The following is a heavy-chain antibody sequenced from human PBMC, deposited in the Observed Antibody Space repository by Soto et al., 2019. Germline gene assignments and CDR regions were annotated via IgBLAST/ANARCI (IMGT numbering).Heavy chain of an antibody. J-gene: IGHJ5*02. V-gene: IGHV4-59*01. D-gene: IGHD3-10*01. Sequence: WETLSLTCSVSGVSFTTYYWTWIRQAPGKGPEWIGYIYHSGISNYNPSLKSRVTMSVDTSKNQFFLKLTSVTAADTAVYYCARDLTIGGFFDPWGQGTLVTVSS. CDR1: GVSFTTYY. CDR2: IYHSGIS. CDR3: ARDLTIGGFFDP.